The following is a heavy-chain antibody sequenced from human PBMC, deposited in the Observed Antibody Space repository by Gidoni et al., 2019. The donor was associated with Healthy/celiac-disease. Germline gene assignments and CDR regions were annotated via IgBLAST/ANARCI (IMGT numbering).Heavy chain of an antibody. J-gene: IGHJ4*02. Sequence: EVQLLESGGGLVQPGGSLRLSCAAYGFTFSSYAMSWVRQAPGKGLVWVSAISVSGGSTYYADAVKGRFTISRDNSKNMLYLQMNSLRAEDTAVYYWAKLLSDFWSGYYTGGSGDNFDYWGQGTLVTVSS. CDR2: ISVSGGST. CDR1: GFTFSSYA. D-gene: IGHD3-3*01. V-gene: IGHV3-23*01. CDR3: AKLLSDFWSGYYTGGSGDNFDY.